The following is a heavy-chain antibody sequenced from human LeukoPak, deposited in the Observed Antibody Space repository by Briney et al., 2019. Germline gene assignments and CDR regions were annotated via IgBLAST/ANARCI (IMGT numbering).Heavy chain of an antibody. D-gene: IGHD2-15*01. CDR3: ARMSSSG. V-gene: IGHV4-38-2*01. CDR2: IYYSGST. CDR1: GYSISSGYF. J-gene: IGHJ4*02. Sequence: SETLSLTCAVSGYSISSGYFWGWIRQPPGKGLEWIGSIYYSGSTYQNPSLKSRVTISVDTSKNQFSLKLSSVTAADTAVYYCARMSSSGWGQGTLVTVSS.